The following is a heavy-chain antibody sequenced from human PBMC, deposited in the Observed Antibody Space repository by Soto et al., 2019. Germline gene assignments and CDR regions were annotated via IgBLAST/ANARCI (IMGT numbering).Heavy chain of an antibody. J-gene: IGHJ4*02. V-gene: IGHV4-59*01. Sequence: SETLSLTCTVSGGSISSYYWSWIRQPPGRGLEWIGYIYYSGSTNYNPSLKSRVIISVDTSKNQISLKLSSVTAADTAVYYCARDGLDLSNYYDFDYWGQGTPVTVSS. CDR3: ARDGLDLSNYYDFDY. CDR1: GGSISSYY. CDR2: IYYSGST. D-gene: IGHD1-26*01.